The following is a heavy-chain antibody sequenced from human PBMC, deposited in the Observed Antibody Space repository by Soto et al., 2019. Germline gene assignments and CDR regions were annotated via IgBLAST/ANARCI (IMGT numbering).Heavy chain of an antibody. CDR3: ATGALTFGGVLNA. Sequence: QVQLVQSGADVKKPGSSVKVSCKASGATFSSSTFTWVRQAPGQGLEWMGRIIPMFGITNSAQKFQGRLGSTADESTNTVFMDMSSPRSDDTAIYYCATGALTFGGVLNAWGQGTLVTVSS. CDR2: IIPMFGIT. V-gene: IGHV1-69*02. CDR1: GATFSSST. J-gene: IGHJ4*02. D-gene: IGHD3-16*01.